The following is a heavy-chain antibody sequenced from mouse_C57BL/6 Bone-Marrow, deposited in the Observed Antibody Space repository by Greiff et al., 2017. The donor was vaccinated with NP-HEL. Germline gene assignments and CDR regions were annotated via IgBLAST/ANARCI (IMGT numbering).Heavy chain of an antibody. V-gene: IGHV1-7*01. J-gene: IGHJ3*01. CDR3: ASYGNFAWFAY. CDR2: INPSSGYT. Sequence: VQLQQSGAELAKPGASVKLSCKASGYTFTSYWMHWVKQRPGQGLEWIGYINPSSGYTKYNQKFKDKDTLTADKSSSTAYMQLSSLTYEDSAVYYCASYGNFAWFAYWGQGTLVTVSA. CDR1: GYTFTSYW. D-gene: IGHD2-1*01.